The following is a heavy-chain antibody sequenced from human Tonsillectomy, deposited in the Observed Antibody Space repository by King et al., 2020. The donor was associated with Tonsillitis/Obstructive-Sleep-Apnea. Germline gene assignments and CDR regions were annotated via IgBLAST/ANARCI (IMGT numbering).Heavy chain of an antibody. CDR1: GYTFTRYA. J-gene: IGHJ4*02. CDR2: ISAYNDNR. Sequence: VQLVESGAEVKKPGASVKVSCKASGYTFTRYAISWVRQAPGQGLEWIGWISAYNDNRNYAQKLQGRVTMTTDTSTNTAYMELRSLRSDDTAVYYCARAGVVEILGADSWGQGTLVTVSS. CDR3: ARAGVVEILGADS. D-gene: IGHD3-3*01. V-gene: IGHV1-18*01.